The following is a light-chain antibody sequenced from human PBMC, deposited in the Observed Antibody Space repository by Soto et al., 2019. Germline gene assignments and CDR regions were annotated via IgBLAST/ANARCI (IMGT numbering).Light chain of an antibody. V-gene: IGKV1-5*01. CDR3: QQYSSYSPT. CDR1: QSISSW. J-gene: IGKJ1*01. CDR2: DAS. Sequence: DIQMTQSPSTLSASVGDRATITCRASQSISSWLAWYQQKPGKAPKLLIYDASSLESGVPSRFSGSGSGTEFTLTISSLQPDDFATYYCQQYSSYSPTFGQGTKVDIK.